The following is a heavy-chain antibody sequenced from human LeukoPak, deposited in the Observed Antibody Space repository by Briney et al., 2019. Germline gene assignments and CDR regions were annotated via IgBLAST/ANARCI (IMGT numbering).Heavy chain of an antibody. J-gene: IGHJ5*02. CDR1: GFTVSSNY. V-gene: IGHV3-53*01. D-gene: IGHD6-13*01. Sequence: PGGSLRLSCASSGFTVSSNYMSWVRQAPGKGLEWVSVIYSGGSTYYADSVKGRFTISRDNSKNTLYLQMNSLRAEDTAVYYCAGSSSWYNWFDPWGQGTLVTVSS. CDR2: IYSGGST. CDR3: AGSSSWYNWFDP.